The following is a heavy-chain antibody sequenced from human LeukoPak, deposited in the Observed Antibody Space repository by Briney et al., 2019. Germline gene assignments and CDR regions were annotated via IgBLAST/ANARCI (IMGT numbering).Heavy chain of an antibody. Sequence: PSDTLSLTCTVSGGSISSGGYYWSWIRQHPGKGLEWIGYIYYSGSTYYNPSLKSRVTISVDTSKNQFSLKLSSVTAADTAVYYCASLAAGLTVGYYGMDVWGQGTTVTVSS. CDR1: GGSISSGGYY. CDR3: ASLAAGLTVGYYGMDV. J-gene: IGHJ6*02. CDR2: IYYSGST. D-gene: IGHD6-13*01. V-gene: IGHV4-31*03.